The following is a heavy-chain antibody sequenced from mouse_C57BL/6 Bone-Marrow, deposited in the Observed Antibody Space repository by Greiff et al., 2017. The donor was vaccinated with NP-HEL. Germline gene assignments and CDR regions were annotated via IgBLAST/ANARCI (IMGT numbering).Heavy chain of an antibody. CDR1: GYSFTDYN. CDR2: IYPNYGTT. Sequence: VQLQQSGPELVKPGASVKISCKASGYSFTDYNMNWVKQSTGKSLEWIGVIYPNYGTTSYNQKFKGKATLTVDQYSSTAYMQLNSLTSEDSAVYYCANYYGSSYGYAMDYWGQGTSVTVSS. CDR3: ANYYGSSYGYAMDY. V-gene: IGHV1-39*01. J-gene: IGHJ4*01. D-gene: IGHD1-1*01.